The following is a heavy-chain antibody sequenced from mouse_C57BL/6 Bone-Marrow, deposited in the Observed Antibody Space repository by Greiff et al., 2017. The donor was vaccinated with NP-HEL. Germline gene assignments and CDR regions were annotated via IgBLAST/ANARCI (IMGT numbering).Heavy chain of an antibody. J-gene: IGHJ1*03. CDR1: GFTFSSYT. CDR2: ISGGGGNT. CDR3: ARQPIYYDYDGDWYFDV. D-gene: IGHD2-4*01. Sequence: EVQVVESGGGLVKPGGSLKLSCAASGFTFSSYTMSWVRQTPEKRLEWVATISGGGGNTYYPDSVKGRFTISRDNAKNTLYLQMSSLSSEDTALYYCARQPIYYDYDGDWYFDVWGTGTTVTVSS. V-gene: IGHV5-9*01.